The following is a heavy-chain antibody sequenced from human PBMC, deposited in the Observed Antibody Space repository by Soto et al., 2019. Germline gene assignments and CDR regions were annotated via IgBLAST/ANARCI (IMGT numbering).Heavy chain of an antibody. CDR3: ARHQVDYWYFDL. CDR2: IIPVFGTA. V-gene: IGHV1-69*12. D-gene: IGHD2-15*01. Sequence: QVQLVQSGAEVKRPGSSVKVSCKVSGGTFTTYPISWVRQAPGQGLDWMGGIIPVFGTANYAQKFQGRVTITADESTSTAYMVLSSLTSEDTAVYYCARHQVDYWYFDLWGRGTLVTVSS. J-gene: IGHJ2*01. CDR1: GGTFTTYP.